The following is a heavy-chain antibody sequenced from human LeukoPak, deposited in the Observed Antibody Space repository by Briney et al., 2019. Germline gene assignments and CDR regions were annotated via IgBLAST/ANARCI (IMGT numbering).Heavy chain of an antibody. J-gene: IGHJ4*02. V-gene: IGHV4-59*08. D-gene: IGHD5-24*01. CDR3: ARHVDGYGPYFDY. Sequence: SETLSLTCTVSGGSISSFYWSWIRQPPGKGLECSGYIYYSGSTNYNPSLKSRVTISVDTSKNQFSLQLSSVTAADTAVYYCARHVDGYGPYFDYWGQGTLVTVSS. CDR2: IYYSGST. CDR1: GGSISSFY.